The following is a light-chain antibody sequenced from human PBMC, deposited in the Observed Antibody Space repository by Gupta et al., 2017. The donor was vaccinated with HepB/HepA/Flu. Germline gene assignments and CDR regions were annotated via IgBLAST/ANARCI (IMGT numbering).Light chain of an antibody. Sequence: QSVLTQPPSVSGAPGQRVTISCTGSSSNTGAGYDVHWYQQLPGTPPKLLIYGNDNRPSGVPDRFSGSKSGTSASLAITGLQAEDEGDYYCQSYDGTLSGHVVFGGGTKLTVL. V-gene: IGLV1-40*01. CDR3: QSYDGTLSGHVV. CDR2: GND. CDR1: SSNTGAGYD. J-gene: IGLJ2*01.